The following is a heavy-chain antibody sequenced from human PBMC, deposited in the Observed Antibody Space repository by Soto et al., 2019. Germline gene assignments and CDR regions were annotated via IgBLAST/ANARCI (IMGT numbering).Heavy chain of an antibody. CDR2: INHSGST. J-gene: IGHJ6*03. D-gene: IGHD2-15*01. CDR1: GGSFSGYY. V-gene: IGHV4-34*01. CDR3: ARGVVVVVAATRCHYMDV. Sequence: QVQLQQWGAGLLKPSETLSLTCAVYGGSFSGYYWSWIRQPPGKGLEWIGEINHSGSTNYNPSLKSRVTIPVDTSKNQFSLKLSSVTAADTAVYYCARGVVVVVAATRCHYMDVWGKGTTVTVSS.